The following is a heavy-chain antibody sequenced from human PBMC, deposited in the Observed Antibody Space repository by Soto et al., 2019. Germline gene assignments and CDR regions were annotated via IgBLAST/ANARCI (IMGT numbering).Heavy chain of an antibody. CDR3: ARASGWHDYYYYGMDV. V-gene: IGHV3-74*01. J-gene: IGHJ6*02. CDR2: INSDGSST. D-gene: IGHD6-19*01. CDR1: GFTFSSYW. Sequence: PGGSLRLSCXASGFTFSSYWMHWVRQAPGKGLVWVSRINSDGSSTSYADSVKGRFTISRDNAKNTLYLQMNSLRAEDTAVYYCARASGWHDYYYYGMDVWGQGTTVTVSS.